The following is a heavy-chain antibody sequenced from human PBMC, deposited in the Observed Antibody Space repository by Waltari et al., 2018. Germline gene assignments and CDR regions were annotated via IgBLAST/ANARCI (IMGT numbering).Heavy chain of an antibody. CDR3: ARESRQGGFFDY. CDR2: MNHSGKT. J-gene: IGHJ4*02. Sequence: QVQLNQWGAGQLKPSETLSLSCAVNGGSFRGYYWSWIRQPPGKNLEWIGEMNHSGKTNFNPSLKSRVTLSLDSSKNEFSLNVKSLTAADTAVYFCARESRQGGFFDYWGQGSLVIVSS. CDR1: GGSFRGYY. V-gene: IGHV4-34*01. D-gene: IGHD5-12*01.